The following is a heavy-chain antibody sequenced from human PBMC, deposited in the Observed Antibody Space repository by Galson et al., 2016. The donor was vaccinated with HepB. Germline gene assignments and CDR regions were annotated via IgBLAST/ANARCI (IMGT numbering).Heavy chain of an antibody. J-gene: IGHJ4*02. CDR1: GGPISSYF. Sequence: SETLSPTCTVSGGPISSYFWSWIRQPPGKGLEWIGYIYYSGSTNYNPSLKSRVTISVDTSKNQFSLKLSSVTAADKAVYYCARGFRGRTYYFDYWGQGTLVTVSS. CDR3: ARGFRGRTYYFDY. V-gene: IGHV4-59*01. CDR2: IYYSGST. D-gene: IGHD3-10*01.